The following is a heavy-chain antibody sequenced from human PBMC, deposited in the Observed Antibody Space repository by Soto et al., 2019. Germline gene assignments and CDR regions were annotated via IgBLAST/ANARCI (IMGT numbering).Heavy chain of an antibody. CDR2: INYPGIT. V-gene: IGHV4-59*08. D-gene: IGHD2-15*01. Sequence: QVQLKESGPGLVEPWETLSLTCTVSGGSISNYYWNWIRQTPGKGLEWVGCINYPGITRYNPSLKSRVAISLDRSNNQFSLTLTSVTAADTAIYYCARPSSTGGSYAFDIWGQGTLVTVSS. J-gene: IGHJ3*02. CDR3: ARPSSTGGSYAFDI. CDR1: GGSISNYY.